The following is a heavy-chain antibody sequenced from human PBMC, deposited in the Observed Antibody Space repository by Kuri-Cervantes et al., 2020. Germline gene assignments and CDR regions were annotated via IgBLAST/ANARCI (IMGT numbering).Heavy chain of an antibody. V-gene: IGHV1-2*02. CDR1: GYTFTGYY. Sequence: ASVKVSCKASGYTFTGYYMHWVRQAPGQGLEWMGWINPNSGGTNYAQKFQGRVTMTRDTPISTAYMELSRLRSDDTAVYYCARVAAAAGIGGMDVWGQGTTVTVSS. D-gene: IGHD6-13*01. J-gene: IGHJ6*02. CDR2: INPNSGGT. CDR3: ARVAAAAGIGGMDV.